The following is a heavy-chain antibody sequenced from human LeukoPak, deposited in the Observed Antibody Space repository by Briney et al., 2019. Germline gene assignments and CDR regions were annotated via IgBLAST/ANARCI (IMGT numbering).Heavy chain of an antibody. CDR3: ARVRLGYSYGYYFYGMDV. V-gene: IGHV3-74*01. CDR1: GFTFSSYS. J-gene: IGHJ6*02. CDR2: INSDGSAT. D-gene: IGHD5-18*01. Sequence: GGSLRLSCAASGFTFSSYSMNWVRQAPGKGLVWVSRINSDGSATTYAGSVKGRFTISRDNAKNTLYLQMNSLRAEDTAVYYCARVRLGYSYGYYFYGMDVWGQGTTVTVSS.